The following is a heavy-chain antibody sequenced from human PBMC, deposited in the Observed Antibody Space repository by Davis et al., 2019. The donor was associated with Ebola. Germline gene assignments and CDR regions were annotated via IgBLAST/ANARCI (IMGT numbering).Heavy chain of an antibody. D-gene: IGHD2-2*02. CDR3: ASGGYTGNFDY. Sequence: PSETLSLTCAVYGGSFSGYYWSWIRQPPGKGLEWIGEINHSGSTNYNPSLKSRVTISVDTSKNQFSLKLSSVTAADTAVYYCASGGYTGNFDYWGQGTLVTVSS. CDR1: GGSFSGYY. CDR2: INHSGST. V-gene: IGHV4-34*01. J-gene: IGHJ4*02.